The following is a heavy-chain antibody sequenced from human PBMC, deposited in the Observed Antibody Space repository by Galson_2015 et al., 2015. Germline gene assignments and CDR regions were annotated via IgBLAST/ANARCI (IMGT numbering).Heavy chain of an antibody. CDR2: INEDGSER. Sequence: SLRLSCAASGFTFSMYWMAWVRQAPGKGLEWVANINEDGSERYYVDSVEGRFTISRDNAKNSLFLQMNSLRVEDTAVYFCARENTTTDHWGQGTLVTVSS. CDR3: ARENTTTDH. CDR1: GFTFSMYW. J-gene: IGHJ5*02. D-gene: IGHD1/OR15-1a*01. V-gene: IGHV3-7*01.